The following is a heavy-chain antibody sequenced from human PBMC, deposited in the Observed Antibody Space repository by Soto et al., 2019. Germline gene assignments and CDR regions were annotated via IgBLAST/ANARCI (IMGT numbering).Heavy chain of an antibody. D-gene: IGHD2-2*01. V-gene: IGHV4-39*01. CDR1: GGSVSSSSYS. J-gene: IGHJ6*02. Sequence: PSETLSLTCTVSGGSVSSSSYSWGWIRQSPGKGLEWIGTIYSSENTYYNPSLLSRVTISVDTSKNEFSVRLSSVTAADTAVSYCSSGFFRPYCSSTSCRSGGMDVWGQGTTVTVSS. CDR3: SSGFFRPYCSSTSCRSGGMDV. CDR2: IYSSENT.